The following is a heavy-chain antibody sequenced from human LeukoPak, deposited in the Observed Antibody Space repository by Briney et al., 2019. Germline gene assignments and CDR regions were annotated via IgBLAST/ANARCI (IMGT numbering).Heavy chain of an antibody. J-gene: IGHJ4*02. V-gene: IGHV1-2*02. CDR2: INPNSGGT. CDR3: VGYSYGHDFDY. CDR1: GYTFTSYY. Sequence: ASVKVSCKASGYTFTSYYMHWVRQAPGQGLEWMGWINPNSGGTNYAQKFQGRVTMTRDTSISTAYMELSRLRSDDTAVYYCVGYSYGHDFDYWGQGTLVTVSS. D-gene: IGHD5-18*01.